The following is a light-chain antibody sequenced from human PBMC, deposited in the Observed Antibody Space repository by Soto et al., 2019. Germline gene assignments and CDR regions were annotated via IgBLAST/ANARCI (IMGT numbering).Light chain of an antibody. CDR2: GAS. V-gene: IGKV3-20*01. J-gene: IGKJ4*01. CDR3: QQFSSYPLT. Sequence: EIVLTHSPGTLSLSPVERATLSFSSSQSVSSSYLAWYQQKPGQAPRLLIYGASSRATGIPDRFSGSGSGTDFTLTISRLEPEDFAVYYCQQFSSYPLTFGGGTKVDIK. CDR1: QSVSSSY.